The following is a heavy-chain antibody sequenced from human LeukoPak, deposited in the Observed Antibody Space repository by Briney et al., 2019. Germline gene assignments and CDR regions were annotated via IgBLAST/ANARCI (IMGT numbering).Heavy chain of an antibody. D-gene: IGHD3-3*01. Sequence: GGSLRLSCVASGFTFSSYSMNWVRQSPGKGLEWVSYISSSSNTIYYADSVKGRFTISRDNANNSLYLQMNSLRAEDTAVYYCARDGFAFWSGYPTTVDYWGQGTLVTVSS. CDR3: ARDGFAFWSGYPTTVDY. J-gene: IGHJ4*02. CDR1: GFTFSSYS. V-gene: IGHV3-48*01. CDR2: ISSSSNTI.